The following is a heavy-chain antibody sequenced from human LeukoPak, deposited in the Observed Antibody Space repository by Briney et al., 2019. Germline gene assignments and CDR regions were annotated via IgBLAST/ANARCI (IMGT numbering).Heavy chain of an antibody. CDR3: ARQEARNYNYEGLDY. CDR1: GFTFSSYE. D-gene: IGHD3-10*01. V-gene: IGHV3-48*03. Sequence: GGTLRLSCAASGFTFSSYEMNWVRQAPGKGLEWVSYISSSGSTIYYADSVKGRFTIDRDNSKNTVYLQMNSLRPDDTAIYSCARQEARNYNYEGLDYWGQGNLVTVSS. CDR2: ISSSGSTI. J-gene: IGHJ4*02.